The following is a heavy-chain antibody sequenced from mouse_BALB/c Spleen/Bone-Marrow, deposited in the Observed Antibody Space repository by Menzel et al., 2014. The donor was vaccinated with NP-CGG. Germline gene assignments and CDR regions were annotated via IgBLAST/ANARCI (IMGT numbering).Heavy chain of an antibody. D-gene: IGHD2-4*01. CDR3: ARDCDYDY. CDR2: INSNGGST. CDR1: GFTFSSYG. Sequence: EVMLLESGGGLVQPGGSLKLSCAASGFTFSSYGMSWVRQSPDKRLELVATINSNGGSTYYPDSVKGRFTISRDNAKNTLYLQMSSLKSEDTAMYYCARDCDYDYWGQGTTLTVSS. J-gene: IGHJ2*01. V-gene: IGHV5-6-3*01.